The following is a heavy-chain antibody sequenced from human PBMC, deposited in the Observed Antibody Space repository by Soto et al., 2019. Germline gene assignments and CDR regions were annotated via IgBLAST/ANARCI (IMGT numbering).Heavy chain of an antibody. CDR3: ARGSGYIDGWRTFDF. J-gene: IGHJ4*02. V-gene: IGHV4-61*08. CDR2: TYYNGDT. Sequence: WETLSLTCTVSDDSFRGADYYWSWIRQPLGKGPEWIGYTYYNGDTKYNPALKSRVTMSVDTSKNQFSLRLSSVTAADTAVYFCARGSGYIDGWRTFDFWGRGILVTVSS. CDR1: DDSFRGADYY. D-gene: IGHD6-19*01.